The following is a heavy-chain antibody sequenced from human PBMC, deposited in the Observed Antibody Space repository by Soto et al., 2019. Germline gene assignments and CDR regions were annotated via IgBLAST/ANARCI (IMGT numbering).Heavy chain of an antibody. CDR2: ISYDGSNK. CDR3: AKDLHSSSWYQNYYYYYGMDV. V-gene: IGHV3-30*18. Sequence: SLRLSCAASGFTFSSYGMHWVRQAPGKGLEWVAVISYDGSNKYYADSVKGRFTISRDNSKNTLYLQMNSLRAEDTAVYYCAKDLHSSSWYQNYYYYYGMDVWGQGTTVTVSS. D-gene: IGHD6-13*01. CDR1: GFTFSSYG. J-gene: IGHJ6*02.